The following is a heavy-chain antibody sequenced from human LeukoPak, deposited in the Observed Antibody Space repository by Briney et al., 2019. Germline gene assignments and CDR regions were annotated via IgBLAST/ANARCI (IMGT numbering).Heavy chain of an antibody. D-gene: IGHD5-18*01. Sequence: GESLRLSRKGSGYSFTNYWKSWVRQLPGKGLEWMGGIYSSDSYTNFSPSFQGHVTISTDKSISTAYLQWSSLKASDTAMYYCARLMNTAMALDAFDIWGQGTMVTVSS. CDR3: ARLMNTAMALDAFDI. J-gene: IGHJ3*02. CDR1: GYSFTNYW. V-gene: IGHV5-10-1*01. CDR2: IYSSDSYT.